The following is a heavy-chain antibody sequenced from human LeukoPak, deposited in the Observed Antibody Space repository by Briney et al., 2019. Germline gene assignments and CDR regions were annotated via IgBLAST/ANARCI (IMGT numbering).Heavy chain of an antibody. CDR3: ASRPRGSFDY. J-gene: IGHJ4*02. CDR2: INHSGST. CDR1: GGSFSGYY. V-gene: IGHV4-34*01. Sequence: SETLSLTCAVYGGSFSGYYWSWIRQPPGKGLEWIGEINHSGSTNYNPSLKSRATISVDTSKNQFSLKLSSVTAADTAVYYCASRPRGSFDYWGQGTLVTVSS.